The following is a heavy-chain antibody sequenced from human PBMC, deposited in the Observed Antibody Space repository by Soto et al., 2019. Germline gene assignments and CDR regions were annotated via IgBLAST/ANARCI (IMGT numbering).Heavy chain of an antibody. CDR3: ALDLEYYYYYGMDV. J-gene: IGHJ6*02. CDR1: GGTFSSYA. Sequence: QVQLVQTGAEVKKPGSSVKVSCKASGGTFSSYAISWVRQAPGQGLEWMGGIIPIFGTANYAQKFQGRVTITADESTSTAYMKLSSLRSEDTAVYYCALDLEYYYYYGMDVWGQGTTVTVSS. CDR2: IIPIFGTA. V-gene: IGHV1-69*01. D-gene: IGHD1-1*01.